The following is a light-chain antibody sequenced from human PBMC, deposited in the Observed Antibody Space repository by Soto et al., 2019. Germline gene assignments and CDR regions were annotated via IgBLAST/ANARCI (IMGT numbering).Light chain of an antibody. Sequence: QSALTQPASVSGSPGQSITISCTGTTSDIGGHKYVSWYQQHPDKAPKVLIFEVSNRPSGISDRFSGSKSGNTASLTISGLQAEDEADYYCSSYTSSTTSVVFGGGTKVIVL. V-gene: IGLV2-14*01. CDR2: EVS. J-gene: IGLJ2*01. CDR1: TSDIGGHKY. CDR3: SSYTSSTTSVV.